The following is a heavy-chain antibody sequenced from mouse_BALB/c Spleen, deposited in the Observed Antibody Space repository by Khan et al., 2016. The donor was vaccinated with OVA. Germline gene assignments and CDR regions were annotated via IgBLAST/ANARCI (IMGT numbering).Heavy chain of an antibody. D-gene: IGHD3-3*01. V-gene: IGHV1-18*01. J-gene: IGHJ4*01. CDR2: INPKNGVT. Sequence: VQLQQSGPELVKPGASVKISCKTSGYTFTEYTLHWVKQSHGKSLEWIGVINPKNGVTSYNQKFKGMATLTVDKSSSTAYMEFRSLTSEDSAVYYCARDAGRYWGQGTSVTVSS. CDR3: ARDAGRY. CDR1: GYTFTEYT.